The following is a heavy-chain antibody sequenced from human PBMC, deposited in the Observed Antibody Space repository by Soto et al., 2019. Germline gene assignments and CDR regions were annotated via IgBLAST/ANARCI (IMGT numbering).Heavy chain of an antibody. CDR2: IFSNDEK. Sequence: SGPTMVNPTETLTLTCTVSGLSLSNARMGVSWIRQPPGKALEWLAHIFSNDEKSYSTSLKSRLTISKDTSKSQVVLTMTNMDPVDTATYYCARIRDPTAHYFDYWGQGTLVTVSS. D-gene: IGHD4-4*01. CDR3: ARIRDPTAHYFDY. V-gene: IGHV2-26*01. J-gene: IGHJ4*02. CDR1: GLSLSNARMG.